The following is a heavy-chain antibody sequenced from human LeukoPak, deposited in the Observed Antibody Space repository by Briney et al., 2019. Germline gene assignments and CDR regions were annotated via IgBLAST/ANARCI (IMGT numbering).Heavy chain of an antibody. CDR3: ARRAALPSYYYMDV. CDR1: GDSITNYY. Sequence: SETLSLTCSVSGDSITNYYWHWIRQPPGEGLEWIGYIYSSGNTNYNPSLKSRVTISLDTSKNHFSLRLSSVTAADAAVYYCARRAALPSYYYMDVWGKGTTATVSS. CDR2: IYSSGNT. D-gene: IGHD2-15*01. V-gene: IGHV4-4*09. J-gene: IGHJ6*03.